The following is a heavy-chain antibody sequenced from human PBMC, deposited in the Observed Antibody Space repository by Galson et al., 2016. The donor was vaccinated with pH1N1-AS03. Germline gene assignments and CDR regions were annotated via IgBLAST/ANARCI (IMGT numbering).Heavy chain of an antibody. CDR2: INPGGRGL. D-gene: IGHD6-19*01. V-gene: IGHV3-7*03. Sequence: SLRLSCAASGFTFSIYWMTWVRQTPGKGLEWVATINPGGRGLYYADSLQGRFSISRDEAKNSLYLQMSSLRVDDTAVYYCARFGKSGWDLDSWGQGTLVSVSS. CDR1: GFTFSIYW. J-gene: IGHJ4*02. CDR3: ARFGKSGWDLDS.